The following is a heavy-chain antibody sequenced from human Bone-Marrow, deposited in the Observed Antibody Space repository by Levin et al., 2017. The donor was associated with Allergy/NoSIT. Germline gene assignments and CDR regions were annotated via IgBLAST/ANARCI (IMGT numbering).Heavy chain of an antibody. J-gene: IGHJ4*02. Sequence: GGSLRLSCAASGFTFSSYAMHWVRQAPGKGLEWVAVISYDGSNKYYADSVKGRFTISRDNSKNTLYLQMNSLRAEDTAVYYCARSPGDYHSYFDYWGQGTLVTVSS. D-gene: IGHD4-17*01. CDR1: GFTFSSYA. V-gene: IGHV3-30-3*01. CDR2: ISYDGSNK. CDR3: ARSPGDYHSYFDY.